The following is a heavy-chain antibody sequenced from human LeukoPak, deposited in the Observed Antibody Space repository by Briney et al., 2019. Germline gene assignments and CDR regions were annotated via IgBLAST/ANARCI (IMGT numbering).Heavy chain of an antibody. V-gene: IGHV1-24*01. CDR3: ARGGIVVVPAAIDGNWFDP. D-gene: IGHD2-2*02. Sequence: ASVKVSCKVSGYTLTELSMHWVRQAPGKGLEWMGGFDPEDGEAIYAQKFQGRVTMTEDTSTDTAYMELSSLRSEDTAVYYCARGGIVVVPAAIDGNWFDPWGQGTLVTVSS. CDR2: FDPEDGEA. CDR1: GYTLTELS. J-gene: IGHJ5*02.